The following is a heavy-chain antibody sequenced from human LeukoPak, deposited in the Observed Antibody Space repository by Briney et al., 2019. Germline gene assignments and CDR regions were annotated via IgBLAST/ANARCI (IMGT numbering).Heavy chain of an antibody. V-gene: IGHV3-74*01. CDR3: AADAEYSFLV. D-gene: IGHD2/OR15-2a*01. Sequence: GGSLRLSCAASGLTFDDTSMPWIRQAPGEGLVWVSRIINDGINTTYAASVKGRFTISRDHAEKTLYVQINSLRGDDTAVYYCAADAEYSFLVWGEKTMVTVSS. CDR2: IINDGINT. J-gene: IGHJ3*01. CDR1: GLTFDDTS.